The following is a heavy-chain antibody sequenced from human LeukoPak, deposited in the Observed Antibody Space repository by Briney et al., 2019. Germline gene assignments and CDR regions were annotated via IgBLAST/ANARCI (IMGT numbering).Heavy chain of an antibody. CDR3: AREGTTSGTNWFDP. CDR1: DYSITSDYY. V-gene: IGHV4-38-2*02. Sequence: SETLSLTCAVSDYSITSDYYWGWIRQPPGKGLEWIGSIYHSGSTYYNPSLKSRVTISVDTSKNQFSLKLTSVTAADTAVYYCAREGTTSGTNWFDPWGQGTLVTVCS. D-gene: IGHD3-10*01. J-gene: IGHJ5*01. CDR2: IYHSGST.